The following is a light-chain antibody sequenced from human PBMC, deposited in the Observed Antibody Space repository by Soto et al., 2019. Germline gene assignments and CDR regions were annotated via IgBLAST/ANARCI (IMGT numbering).Light chain of an antibody. V-gene: IGLV2-14*01. CDR2: DVS. CDR1: SSDVGGYNY. J-gene: IGLJ2*01. CDR3: SSYTSSSTLVV. Sequence: QSVLTHPASMSGSPGQSITISCPGTSSDVGGYNYVSWYQQHPGKAPKLMIYDVSNRPSGVSNRFSGSKSGNTASLTISGLQAEDEADYYCSSYTSSSTLVVFGGGTTVTV.